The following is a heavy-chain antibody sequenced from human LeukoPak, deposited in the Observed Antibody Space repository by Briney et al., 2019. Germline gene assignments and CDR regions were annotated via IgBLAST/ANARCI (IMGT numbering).Heavy chain of an antibody. CDR2: INPSGGST. J-gene: IGHJ3*02. V-gene: IGHV1-46*01. D-gene: IGHD3-3*01. CDR3: ACTEWFNGAFDI. CDR1: GGTFSSYA. Sequence: GSSVKVSCKASGGTFSSYAISWVRQAPGQGLEWMGIINPSGGSTSYAQKFQGRVTMTRDTSTSTVYMELSSLRSEDTAVYYCACTEWFNGAFDIWGQGTMVTVSS.